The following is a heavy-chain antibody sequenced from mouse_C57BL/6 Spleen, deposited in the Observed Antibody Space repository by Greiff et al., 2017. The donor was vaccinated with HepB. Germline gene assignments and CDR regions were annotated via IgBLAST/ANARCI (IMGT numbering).Heavy chain of an antibody. Sequence: EVQLVESGGGLVKPGGSLKLSCAASGFTFSDYGMHWVRQAPEKGLEWVAYISSGSSTIYYADTVKGRFTISRDNAKNTLFLQMTSLRSEDTAMYYSARSLWITTVAPFDYWGQGTTLTVSS. J-gene: IGHJ2*01. CDR1: GFTFSDYG. CDR3: ARSLWITTVAPFDY. V-gene: IGHV5-17*01. D-gene: IGHD1-1*01. CDR2: ISSGSSTI.